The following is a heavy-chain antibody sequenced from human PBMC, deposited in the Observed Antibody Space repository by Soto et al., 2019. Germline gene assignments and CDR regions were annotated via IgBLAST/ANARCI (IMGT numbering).Heavy chain of an antibody. Sequence: SVKVSCKASGGTFSSYAVSWVRQAPGQGLEWMGGIIPIFGTANYAQKFQGRVTITADESTSTAYMELSSLRSEDTAVYYCASDPTGGKSYYFDYWRQGTLVTVSS. CDR1: GGTFSSYA. CDR2: IIPIFGTA. CDR3: ASDPTGGKSYYFDY. J-gene: IGHJ4*02. V-gene: IGHV1-69*13. D-gene: IGHD2-8*02.